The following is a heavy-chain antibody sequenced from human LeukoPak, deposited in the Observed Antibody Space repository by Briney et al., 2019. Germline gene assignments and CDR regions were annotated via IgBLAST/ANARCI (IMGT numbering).Heavy chain of an antibody. CDR1: GFTFDDYA. V-gene: IGHV3-9*01. Sequence: GGSLRLSCAASGFTFDDYAMHWVRHAPGKGLEWVSGISWNSGSIGYADSVKGRFTISRDNAKNSLYLQMNSLRAEDTAVYYCARVIRYNWNDGGFDPWGQGTLVTVSS. J-gene: IGHJ5*02. CDR2: ISWNSGSI. D-gene: IGHD1-1*01. CDR3: ARVIRYNWNDGGFDP.